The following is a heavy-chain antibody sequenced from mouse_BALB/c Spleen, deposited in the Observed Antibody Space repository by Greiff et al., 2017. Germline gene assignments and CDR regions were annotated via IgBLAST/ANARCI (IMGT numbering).Heavy chain of an antibody. CDR1: GFTFTDYY. Sequence: EVQVVESGGGLVQPGGSLRLSCATSGFTFTDYYMSWVRQPPGKELEWLGFIRNNANGYTTEYSVSVKGKFTISRDNSQSILYLQMNTLRAEDSATYYCARHYGSGYNFDYWGQGTTLTVSS. CDR3: ARHYGSGYNFDY. D-gene: IGHD1-1*01. V-gene: IGHV7-3*02. CDR2: IRNNANGYTT. J-gene: IGHJ2*01.